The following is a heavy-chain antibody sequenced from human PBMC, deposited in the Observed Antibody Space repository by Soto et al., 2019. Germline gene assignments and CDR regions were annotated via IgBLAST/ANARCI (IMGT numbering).Heavy chain of an antibody. CDR2: ISYDGSNK. V-gene: IGHV3-30*18. D-gene: IGHD3-22*01. CDR3: AKDSYYYDSSGLFGDY. Sequence: QVQLVESGGGVVQPGRSLRLSCAASGFTFSSYGMHWVRQAPGKGLEWVAVISYDGSNKYYADSVKGRFTISRDNSKNTLYLQMNSLRAEDTAVYYCAKDSYYYDSSGLFGDYWGQGTLVTVSS. CDR1: GFTFSSYG. J-gene: IGHJ4*02.